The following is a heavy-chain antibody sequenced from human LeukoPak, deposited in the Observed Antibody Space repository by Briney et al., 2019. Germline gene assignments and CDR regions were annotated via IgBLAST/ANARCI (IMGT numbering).Heavy chain of an antibody. V-gene: IGHV3-49*03. Sequence: PGGSLRLSCTGSGFMFRDHAMSWFRQAPGKGLEWVGFIRTKTYSQTTEHAASVKGRFTILRGDSTSIAYLQMNSLKTEDTAVYYCSRNSGTLAGWPFDIWGQGAMVTVSS. J-gene: IGHJ3*02. CDR1: GFMFRDHA. D-gene: IGHD5-12*01. CDR2: IRTKTYSQTT. CDR3: SRNSGTLAGWPFDI.